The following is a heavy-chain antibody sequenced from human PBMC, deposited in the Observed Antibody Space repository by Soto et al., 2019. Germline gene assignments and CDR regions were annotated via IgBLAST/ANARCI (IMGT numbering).Heavy chain of an antibody. J-gene: IGHJ4*02. Sequence: QVQLQESGPGLVKPSGTLSLTCAVSGGSISSSNWWSWVRQPPGKGLEWIGEIYHSGSTNYNPSLKSRVTISVDKSKNQFSLKLSAVTAADTAVYYCARGDPHPLQQLAPKFDYWGQGTLVTVSS. D-gene: IGHD6-13*01. CDR3: ARGDPHPLQQLAPKFDY. V-gene: IGHV4-4*02. CDR2: IYHSGST. CDR1: GGSISSSNW.